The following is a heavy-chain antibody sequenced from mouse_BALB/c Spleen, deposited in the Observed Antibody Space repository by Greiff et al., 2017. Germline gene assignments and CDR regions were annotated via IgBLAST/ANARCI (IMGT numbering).Heavy chain of an antibody. CDR1: GFNIKDTY. D-gene: IGHD1-1*01. V-gene: IGHV14-3*02. Sequence: VQLQQSGAELVKPGASVKLSCTASGFNIKDTYMHWVKQRPEQGLEWIGRIDPANGNTKYDPKFQGKATITADTSSNTAYLQLSSLTSEDTAVYYGARTGLLRSRDYFDYWGQGTTLTVSS. CDR3: ARTGLLRSRDYFDY. CDR2: IDPANGNT. J-gene: IGHJ2*01.